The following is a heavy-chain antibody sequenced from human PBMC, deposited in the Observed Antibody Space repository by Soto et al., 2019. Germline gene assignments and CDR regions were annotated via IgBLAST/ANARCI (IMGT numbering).Heavy chain of an antibody. V-gene: IGHV2-70*04. Sequence: AGPTLVNPTQTLTLTCTFSGFSLSTSGMRVSWIRQPPGKALEWLARIDWDDDKLYSTSLKTRLTISKDTSKNQVVLTMTNMDPLDTATYYCARSIVAAGNRWFDPWGQGTLVTDSS. D-gene: IGHD6-13*01. J-gene: IGHJ5*02. CDR2: IDWDDDK. CDR1: GFSLSTSGMR. CDR3: ARSIVAAGNRWFDP.